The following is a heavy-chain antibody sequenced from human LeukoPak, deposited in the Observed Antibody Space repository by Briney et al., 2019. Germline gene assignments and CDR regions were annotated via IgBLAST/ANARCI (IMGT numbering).Heavy chain of an antibody. D-gene: IGHD3-22*01. CDR1: GGSISSGNYY. CDR3: ATRPPNDISGYLDN. J-gene: IGHJ4*02. CDR2: IYYSGTT. Sequence: KASETLSLTCTVSGGSISSGNYYWGWIRQPPGQGLEWIASIYYSGTTNYNPSLKSRVTISVDTSKNQFSLKLSSVTAADTAVYYCATRPPNDISGYLDNWGQGTLVTVSS. V-gene: IGHV4-39*07.